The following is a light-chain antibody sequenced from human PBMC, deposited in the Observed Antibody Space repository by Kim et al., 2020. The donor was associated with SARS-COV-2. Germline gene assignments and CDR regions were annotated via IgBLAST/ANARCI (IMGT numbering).Light chain of an antibody. J-gene: IGLJ2*01. V-gene: IGLV3-21*04. Sequence: APGKTARIACGGNNVGSKSVHWFQKRPGQAPVLVIYSDSDRPSGIPERFSGYNSGNTATLTISRVEAGDEADYYCQVWDSISNHVVFGGGTKLTVL. CDR2: SDS. CDR1: NVGSKS. CDR3: QVWDSISNHVV.